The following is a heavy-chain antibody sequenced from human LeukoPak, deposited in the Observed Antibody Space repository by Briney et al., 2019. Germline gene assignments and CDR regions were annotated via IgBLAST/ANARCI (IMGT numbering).Heavy chain of an antibody. CDR2: ISGDDGST. CDR3: AMNYYYDSSGYYSGAFDI. D-gene: IGHD3-22*01. CDR1: GFTFDDYA. Sequence: GGSLRLSCAASGFTFDDYAMHWVRQAPGKGLEWVSLISGDDGSTYYADSVKGRFTISRDNSKNSLYLQMNSLRTEDTALYYCAMNYYYDSSGYYSGAFDIWGQGTMVTVSS. V-gene: IGHV3-43*02. J-gene: IGHJ3*02.